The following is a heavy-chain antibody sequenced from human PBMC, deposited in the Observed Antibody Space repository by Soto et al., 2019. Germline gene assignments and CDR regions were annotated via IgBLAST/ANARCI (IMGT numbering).Heavy chain of an antibody. Sequence: SETLSLTCTVSGGSVSSGSYYWSWIRQPPGKGLEWIGYIFYSGSTNYNPSLKSRVTISVDTSKNQFSLKLSSVTAADTAVYYCARDWYDSSGYIYFDYCGQGTQVTVSS. CDR1: GGSVSSGSYY. D-gene: IGHD3-22*01. V-gene: IGHV4-61*01. J-gene: IGHJ4*02. CDR2: IFYSGST. CDR3: ARDWYDSSGYIYFDY.